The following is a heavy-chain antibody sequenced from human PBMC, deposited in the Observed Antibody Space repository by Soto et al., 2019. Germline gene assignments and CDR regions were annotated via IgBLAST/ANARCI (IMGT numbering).Heavy chain of an antibody. V-gene: IGHV3-30-3*01. CDR3: ARGGYYDILNSALVY. Sequence: GGSLRLSCAASGFTFSSYAMHWVRQDPGKGLEWVAVISYDGSNKYYADSVKGRFTISRDNSKNTLYLQMNSLRAEDTAVYYCARGGYYDILNSALVYWGQGTLVTVSS. CDR1: GFTFSSYA. J-gene: IGHJ4*02. CDR2: ISYDGSNK. D-gene: IGHD3-9*01.